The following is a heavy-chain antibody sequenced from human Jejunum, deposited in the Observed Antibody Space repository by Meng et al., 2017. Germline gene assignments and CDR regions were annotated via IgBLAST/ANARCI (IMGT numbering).Heavy chain of an antibody. CDR1: GYTFSSYA. CDR3: ARGCGTTCYIDY. V-gene: IGHV3-23*01. J-gene: IGHJ4*02. CDR2: ISGSGGGT. Sequence: VQLLESGGGSVQPGGALRLSCAASGYTFSSYAMSWVRQASGKGLEWVSTISGSGGGTYYPDSVKGRFTISRDDSKNTLYLQMNSLRAEDTAVYYCARGCGTTCYIDYWGQGTLVTVSS. D-gene: IGHD2-2*02.